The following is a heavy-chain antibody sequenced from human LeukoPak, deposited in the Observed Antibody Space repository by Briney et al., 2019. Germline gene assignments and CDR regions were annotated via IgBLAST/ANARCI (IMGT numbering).Heavy chain of an antibody. CDR3: ARTTMVRGTYYMDV. Sequence: SETLSLTCTVSGGSISSYYWSWIRQPPGKGLEWIGCIYYSGYTNYKSSLKSRVTISVDTSKNQFSLKLSSVTAAATAVYYCARTTMVRGTYYMDVWGKGTTVTASS. J-gene: IGHJ6*03. CDR1: GGSISSYY. V-gene: IGHV4-59*01. D-gene: IGHD3-10*01. CDR2: IYYSGYT.